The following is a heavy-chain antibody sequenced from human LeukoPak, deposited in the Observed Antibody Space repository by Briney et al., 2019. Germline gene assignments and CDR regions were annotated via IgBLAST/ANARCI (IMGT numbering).Heavy chain of an antibody. V-gene: IGHV3-23*01. CDR1: GFTFSNFA. CDR2: ISGSGGST. D-gene: IGHD5-24*01. Sequence: GGSLRLSCGASGFTFSNFAMSWVRQAPGKGVEWVSAISGSGGSTYYADPVKGRFTISRDNSKNTLYPQMNSLRAEDTAVYYCAKLGWLQGLVDYWGQGTLVTVSS. CDR3: AKLGWLQGLVDY. J-gene: IGHJ4*02.